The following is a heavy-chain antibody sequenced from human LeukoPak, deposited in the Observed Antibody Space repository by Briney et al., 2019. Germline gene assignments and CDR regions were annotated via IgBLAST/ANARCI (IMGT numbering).Heavy chain of an antibody. Sequence: GGSLRLSCAAFGFIFNTYEINWVRQAPGKGLEWVSYISSSGSRIYYADSVKGRLTISRDNAKNSLYLQMDSLRAEDAAIYYCARPRSDLYGMDVWGQGTTVIVSS. V-gene: IGHV3-48*03. CDR1: GFIFNTYE. J-gene: IGHJ6*02. CDR3: ARPRSDLYGMDV. CDR2: ISSSGSRI.